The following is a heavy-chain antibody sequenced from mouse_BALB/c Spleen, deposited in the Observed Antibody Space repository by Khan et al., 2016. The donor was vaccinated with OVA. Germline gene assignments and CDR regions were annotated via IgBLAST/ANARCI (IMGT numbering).Heavy chain of an antibody. CDR1: GFTFSTYT. D-gene: IGHD2-1*01. CDR3: ARSNYGNFAY. Sequence: EVELVESGGGLVKPGGSLKLSCAASGFTFSTYTMSWIRQTPEKRLEWVATISSGGDNTFYPDSVRGRFTISRDNAKNNLHLQMSSLRSEDTALYYFARSNYGNFAYWGQGTLVTVSA. CDR2: ISSGGDNT. V-gene: IGHV5-9*03. J-gene: IGHJ3*01.